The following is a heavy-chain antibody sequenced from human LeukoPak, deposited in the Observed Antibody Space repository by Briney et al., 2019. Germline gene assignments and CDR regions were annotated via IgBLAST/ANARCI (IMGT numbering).Heavy chain of an antibody. Sequence: ASVKVSSKASGYTSTDYYIQWVRQAPGQGLEWMGWINPNSGGTEYTPKFQGRVSITRDTSISTAYMQLSWRRSDDTAVYYCARYSLGYDGGDCWGQGTLVTVSS. CDR1: GYTSTDYY. CDR2: INPNSGGT. D-gene: IGHD3-16*01. V-gene: IGHV1-2*02. CDR3: ARYSLGYDGGDC. J-gene: IGHJ4*02.